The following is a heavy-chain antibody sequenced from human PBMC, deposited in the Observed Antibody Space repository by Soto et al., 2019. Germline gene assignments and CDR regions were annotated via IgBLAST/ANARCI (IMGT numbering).Heavy chain of an antibody. CDR3: ARDMAY. D-gene: IGHD3-10*01. J-gene: IGHJ4*01. V-gene: IGHV3-53*01. CDR2: ISGGGVTT. Sequence: GSLRLSCAASGLTVSSNNMSWVRQASGEGLEWVASISGGGVTTYYADSVKGRFTISRDNSKNTLYLQMNSLGGEDSAMYYCARDMAYWGHGSLVTVSS. CDR1: GLTVSSNN.